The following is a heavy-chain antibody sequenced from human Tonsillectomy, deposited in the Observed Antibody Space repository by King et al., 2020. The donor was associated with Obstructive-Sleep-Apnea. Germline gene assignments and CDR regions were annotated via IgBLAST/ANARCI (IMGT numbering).Heavy chain of an antibody. D-gene: IGHD2-21*02. CDR3: AKDTALYYYYGMDV. CDR2: ISWNSGNM. Sequence: VQLVESGGGLVQPGRSLRLSCAASGFTFDDYAMHWVRQAPGKGLEWVSGISWNSGNMGYADSVKGRFTISRDNAKNSLYLQMNSLRAEDTALYFCAKDTALYYYYGMDVWGRGTTVTVSS. V-gene: IGHV3-9*01. J-gene: IGHJ6*02. CDR1: GFTFDDYA.